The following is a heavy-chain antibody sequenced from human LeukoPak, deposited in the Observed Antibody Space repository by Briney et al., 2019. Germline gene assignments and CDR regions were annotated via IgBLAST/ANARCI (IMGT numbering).Heavy chain of an antibody. CDR2: IHYSGST. J-gene: IGHJ4*02. Sequence: SETLSLTCTVSGGPISSSGYFWGWIRQPPGKGLDWIGSIHYSGSTYYNPSLKSRVTISVDTSKNQFSLKLSSVTASDTAVYYCARQRDYYDTSGYGYFDYRGQGTLVTVSS. V-gene: IGHV4-39*01. CDR1: GGPISSSGYF. D-gene: IGHD3-22*01. CDR3: ARQRDYYDTSGYGYFDY.